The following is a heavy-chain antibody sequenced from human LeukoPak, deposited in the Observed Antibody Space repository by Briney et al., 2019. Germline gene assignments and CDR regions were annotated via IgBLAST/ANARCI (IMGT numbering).Heavy chain of an antibody. J-gene: IGHJ6*03. CDR1: GFTFSSYS. V-gene: IGHV3-21*01. CDR3: ARESPSTMIVVVNSMDV. Sequence: GGSLRLSCAASGFTFSSYSMNWVRQAPGKGLEWVSSISSSSSYIYYADSVKGRFTISRDNAKNSLYLQMNSLRAEDTAVYYCARESPSTMIVVVNSMDVWGKGTTVTVSS. D-gene: IGHD3-22*01. CDR2: ISSSSSYI.